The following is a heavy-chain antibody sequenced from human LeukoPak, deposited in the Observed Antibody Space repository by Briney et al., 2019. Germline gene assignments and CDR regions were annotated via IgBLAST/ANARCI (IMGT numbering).Heavy chain of an antibody. CDR3: AVSARVERVWHYFNY. V-gene: IGHV3-23*01. D-gene: IGHD6-6*01. Sequence: GGSLRLSCAASGFTFSSYSMNWVRQAPGKGLEWVSGISESGGNTFYADSVKGRFTISRDNSKNTLFLQMNSLRAEDTAVYYCAVSARVERVWHYFNYWGQGTLVTVSS. CDR1: GFTFSSYS. CDR2: ISESGGNT. J-gene: IGHJ4*02.